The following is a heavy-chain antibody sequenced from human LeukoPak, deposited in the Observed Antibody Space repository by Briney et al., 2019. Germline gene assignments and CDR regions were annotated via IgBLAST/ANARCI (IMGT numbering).Heavy chain of an antibody. CDR2: ISSSSSYI. V-gene: IGHV3-21*01. D-gene: IGHD3-22*01. Sequence: GGSLRLSCAASGFTFSSYSMNWVRQAPGKGLEWVSSISSSSSYIYYADSVKGRFTISRDNAKNSLYLQMNSLRAEDTAVYYCARDLGIVVVTGAFDIWGQGTMVTVSS. J-gene: IGHJ3*02. CDR3: ARDLGIVVVTGAFDI. CDR1: GFTFSSYS.